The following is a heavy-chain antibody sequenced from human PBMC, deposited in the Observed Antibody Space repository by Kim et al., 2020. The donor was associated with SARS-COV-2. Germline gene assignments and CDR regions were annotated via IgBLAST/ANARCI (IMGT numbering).Heavy chain of an antibody. V-gene: IGHV1-18*01. D-gene: IGHD3-3*01. Sequence: ASVKVSCKASGYTFTSYGISWVRQAPGQGLEWMGWISAYNGNTNYAQKLQGRVTMTTDTSTSTAYMELRSLRSDDTAVYYCARAPEPSPFTIFGPKRGAFDIWGQGTMVTVSS. J-gene: IGHJ3*02. CDR2: ISAYNGNT. CDR1: GYTFTSYG. CDR3: ARAPEPSPFTIFGPKRGAFDI.